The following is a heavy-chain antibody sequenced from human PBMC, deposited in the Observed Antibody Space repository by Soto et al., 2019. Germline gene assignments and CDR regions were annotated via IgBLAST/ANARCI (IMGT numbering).Heavy chain of an antibody. CDR3: VMVDNYVTPTPQDV. CDR1: GYIFVNYG. J-gene: IGHJ6*02. V-gene: IGHV1-18*01. Sequence: QVQLVQSGDEVKKPGASVKVSCKASGYIFVNYGIAWVRQAPGQGLEWIGWISSYTGNTHSATKVQGRLTMTTDTSTSTAYMDLGSLTSDDTAVYYCVMVDNYVTPTPQDVWGQGTTVTVSS. D-gene: IGHD3-16*01. CDR2: ISSYTGNT.